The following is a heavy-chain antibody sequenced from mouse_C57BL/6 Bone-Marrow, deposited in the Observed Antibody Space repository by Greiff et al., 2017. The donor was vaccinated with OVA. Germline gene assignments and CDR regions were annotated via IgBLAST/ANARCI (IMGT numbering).Heavy chain of an antibody. V-gene: IGHV5-9*04. J-gene: IGHJ3*01. D-gene: IGHD2-10*01. Sequence: EVQRVESGGGLVKPGGSLKLSCAASGFTFSSYTMSWVRQTPEKRLEWVATISGGGGNTYYPDSVKGRFTISRDNAKNTLYLQMSSLRSEDTAVYYGARPYYGNPRGFAYWGQGTLVTVSA. CDR3: ARPYYGNPRGFAY. CDR2: ISGGGGNT. CDR1: GFTFSSYT.